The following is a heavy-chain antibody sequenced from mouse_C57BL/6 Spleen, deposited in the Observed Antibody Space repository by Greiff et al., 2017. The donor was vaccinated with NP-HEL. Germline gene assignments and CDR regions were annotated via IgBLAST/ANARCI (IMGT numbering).Heavy chain of an antibody. CDR1: GFTFSDYY. CDR3: ARGGAGYWYFDV. D-gene: IGHD4-1*01. J-gene: IGHJ1*03. CDR2: INYDGSST. Sequence: EVQLVESAGGLVQPGSSMKLSCTASGFTFSDYYMAWVRQVTEKGLEWVANINYDGSSTYYLDSLKSRFIISRDNAKNILYLQMSSLKSEDTATYYCARGGAGYWYFDVWGTGTTVTVSS. V-gene: IGHV5-16*01.